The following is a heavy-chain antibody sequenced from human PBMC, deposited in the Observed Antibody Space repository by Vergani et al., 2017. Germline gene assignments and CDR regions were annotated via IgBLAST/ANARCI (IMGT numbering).Heavy chain of an antibody. D-gene: IGHD2-2*01. Sequence: QVQLQESGPGLVKPSQTLSLTCTVSGGSISSGCYYCSWIRQPPGKGLGLIGYMYYSGSTYYNPSLKSRVTISVDTSKNQFSLKLSSVTAADTAVYYCAREGYCSSTSCSTYWYFDFWGRGTLVTVSS. V-gene: IGHV4-31*03. CDR3: AREGYCSSTSCSTYWYFDF. CDR1: GGSISSGCYY. CDR2: MYYSGST. J-gene: IGHJ2*01.